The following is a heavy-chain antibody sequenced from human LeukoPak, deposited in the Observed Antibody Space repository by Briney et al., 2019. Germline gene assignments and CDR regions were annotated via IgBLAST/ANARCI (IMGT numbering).Heavy chain of an antibody. J-gene: IGHJ4*02. Sequence: PSETLSLTCTASGGSISSTNYYWGWIRQPPGKGLEWIGSIYYSGSTYYNPSLRSRLTISLDTSKNQFSLRLSSVTAADTAFYYCARRYNWNDRWDWGQGTLVTVSP. CDR2: IYYSGST. CDR3: ARRYNWNDRWD. V-gene: IGHV4-39*07. D-gene: IGHD1-1*01. CDR1: GGSISSTNYY.